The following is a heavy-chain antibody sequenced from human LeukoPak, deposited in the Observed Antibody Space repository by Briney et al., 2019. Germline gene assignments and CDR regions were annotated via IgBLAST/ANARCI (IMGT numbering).Heavy chain of an antibody. J-gene: IGHJ4*02. CDR2: ISRSSSTI. V-gene: IGHV3-48*04. D-gene: IGHD3-16*02. Sequence: PGGSLRLSCAASGFTFSNYNMNWVRQAPGKGLEWVSYISRSSSTIKYADSVKGRFTISRDNAKNSLYLQMNSLRAEDTAVYYCAREFGGVIVTGNYFDYWGQGTLVTVSS. CDR3: AREFGGVIVTGNYFDY. CDR1: GFTFSNYN.